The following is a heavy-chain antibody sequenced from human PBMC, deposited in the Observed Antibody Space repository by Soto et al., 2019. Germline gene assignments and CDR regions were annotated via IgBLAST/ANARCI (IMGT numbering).Heavy chain of an antibody. D-gene: IGHD4-17*01. CDR1: GGSISSYY. V-gene: IGHV4-59*01. CDR2: IYYSGST. J-gene: IGHJ6*04. Sequence: PSETLSLTCPVSGGSISSYYLSWIRQPPGKGLEWIGYIYYSGSTNYNPSLKSRVTISVDTSKNQFSLKLSSVTAADTAVYYCARDGSVTLDVWGKGTTVTVSS. CDR3: ARDGSVTLDV.